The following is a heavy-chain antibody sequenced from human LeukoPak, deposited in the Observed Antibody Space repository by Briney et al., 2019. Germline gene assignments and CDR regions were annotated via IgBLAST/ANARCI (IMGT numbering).Heavy chain of an antibody. CDR1: GGSINTYY. CDR3: AREPRYSGMFEY. D-gene: IGHD1-26*01. CDR2: IHYSGST. J-gene: IGHJ4*02. V-gene: IGHV4-59*01. Sequence: SETLSLTCTVSGGSINTYYWSWIRQPPGKGLEWIGYIHYSGSTDSNPSLTSRVIMSVDASKNQLSLKLSSVTAADTAVYYCAREPRYSGMFEYWGQGTLVTVSS.